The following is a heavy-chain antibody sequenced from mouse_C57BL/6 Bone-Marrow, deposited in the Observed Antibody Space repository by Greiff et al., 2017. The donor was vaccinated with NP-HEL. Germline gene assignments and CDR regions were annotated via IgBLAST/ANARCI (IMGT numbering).Heavy chain of an antibody. Sequence: EVKVEESGGGLVKPGGSLKLSCAASGFTFSSYAMSWVRQTPEKRLEWVATISDGGSYTYYPDNVKGRFTISRDNAKNNLYLQMSHLKSEDTAMYYCAREFFSPTGTGYWYFDVWGTGTTVTVSS. CDR1: GFTFSSYA. D-gene: IGHD4-1*02. CDR2: ISDGGSYT. V-gene: IGHV5-4*01. J-gene: IGHJ1*03. CDR3: AREFFSPTGTGYWYFDV.